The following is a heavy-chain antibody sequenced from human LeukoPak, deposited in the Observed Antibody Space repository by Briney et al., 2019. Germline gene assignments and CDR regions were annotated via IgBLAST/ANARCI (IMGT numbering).Heavy chain of an antibody. D-gene: IGHD6-6*01. CDR2: ISYDGSNK. Sequence: GGSLRLSCAASGFTFSSYGMHWVRQAPGKGLEWVAVISYDGSNKYYADSVKGRFTISRDNSKNTLYLQMNSLRAEDTAVYYCAKLSVPPNSIAALFYWDAFDIWGQGTMVTVSS. CDR1: GFTFSSYG. CDR3: AKLSVPPNSIAALFYWDAFDI. J-gene: IGHJ3*02. V-gene: IGHV3-30*18.